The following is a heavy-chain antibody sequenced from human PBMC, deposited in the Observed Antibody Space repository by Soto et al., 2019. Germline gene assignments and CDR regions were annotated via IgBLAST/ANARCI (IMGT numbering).Heavy chain of an antibody. Sequence: SETLSLTCTVSGDSISSAGYSWGWIRQPPGKGLEYIGTISYTGNTYYNPSLKSRVTISVDTSKNQFSLKLSSVTAADTAVYYCARLRTDDSSGYYSGIYFDYWGQGTLVTVSS. CDR3: ARLRTDDSSGYYSGIYFDY. CDR1: GDSISSAGYS. D-gene: IGHD3-22*01. V-gene: IGHV4-39*07. CDR2: ISYTGNT. J-gene: IGHJ4*02.